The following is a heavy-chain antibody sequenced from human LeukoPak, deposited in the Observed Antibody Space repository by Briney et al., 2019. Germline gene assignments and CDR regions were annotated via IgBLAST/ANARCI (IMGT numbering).Heavy chain of an antibody. CDR2: IYSGGFT. Sequence: GGSLRLSCTATGFTFGDYAMSWVRQAPGKGLEWVSVIYSGGFTYYADSVKGRFTISRDNSKNTLYLQMNSLRAEDTAVYYCVRANGSCSGGSCPGYWGQGTLVTVSS. V-gene: IGHV3-66*01. J-gene: IGHJ4*02. CDR1: GFTFGDYA. CDR3: VRANGSCSGGSCPGY. D-gene: IGHD2-15*01.